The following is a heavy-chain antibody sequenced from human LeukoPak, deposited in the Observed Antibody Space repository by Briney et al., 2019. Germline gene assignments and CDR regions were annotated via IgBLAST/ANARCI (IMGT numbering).Heavy chain of an antibody. CDR2: ISGSGGST. V-gene: IGHV3-23*01. J-gene: IGHJ4*02. Sequence: HPGGSLRLSCAASGFTFSSYAMSWVRQAPGKGLEWVSAISGSGGSTYYADSVKGRFTISRDNSKDTLYLQMNSLRAEDTAVYYCAKFRWGYGSNFDYWGQGTLVTVSS. CDR1: GFTFSSYA. D-gene: IGHD3-10*01. CDR3: AKFRWGYGSNFDY.